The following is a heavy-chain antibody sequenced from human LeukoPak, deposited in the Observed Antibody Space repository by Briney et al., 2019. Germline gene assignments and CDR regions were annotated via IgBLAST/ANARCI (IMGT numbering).Heavy chain of an antibody. CDR1: GFIFRCYA. CDR3: ANWGDYDILTGYYVSDF. V-gene: IGHV3-23*01. J-gene: IGHJ4*02. Sequence: PGGSLRLSCAASGFIFRCYAMSWVRQAPGKGLEWGSAISGSGDTTYCADAVKGRFTISRDNYKNTLDVEMNTLRDEDTAVHYCANWGDYDILTGYYVSDFWGQGTLVTVSS. CDR2: ISGSGDTT. D-gene: IGHD3-9*01.